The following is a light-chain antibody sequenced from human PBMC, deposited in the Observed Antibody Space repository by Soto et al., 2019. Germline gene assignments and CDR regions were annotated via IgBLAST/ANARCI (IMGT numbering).Light chain of an antibody. CDR2: EVS. Sequence: QSVLTQPASVSGSPGQSITISCTGTSSDIGGYNFVSWYQHRPGEAPKLMICEVSNRPSGVSNRFSGSKSGNTASLTISGLQAEDEADYYCSSYTSSNTEVFGGGTKVTVL. V-gene: IGLV2-14*01. CDR1: SSDIGGYNF. CDR3: SSYTSSNTEV. J-gene: IGLJ2*01.